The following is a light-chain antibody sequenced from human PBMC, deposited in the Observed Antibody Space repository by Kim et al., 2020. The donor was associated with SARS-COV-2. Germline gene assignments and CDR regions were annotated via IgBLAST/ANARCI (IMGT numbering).Light chain of an antibody. CDR3: NSRDSNDNVV. V-gene: IGLV3-19*01. CDR2: GKN. Sequence: VGVGQTGRITSQGDSLRSYYATWYQQKPGPAPILVIYGKNNRPSGIPDRFSGSSSGNTASLTITGTQAGDETVYYCNSRDSNDNVVFGGGTKLTVL. CDR1: SLRSYY. J-gene: IGLJ2*01.